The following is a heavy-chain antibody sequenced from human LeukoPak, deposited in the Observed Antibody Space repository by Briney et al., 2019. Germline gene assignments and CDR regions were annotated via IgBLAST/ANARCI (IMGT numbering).Heavy chain of an antibody. CDR2: ISGSGGST. CDR3: AKDLSYDSSGYYFDY. CDR1: GFTFSSYA. D-gene: IGHD3-22*01. J-gene: IGHJ4*02. Sequence: GGSLRLSCAASGFTFSSYAMSWVRQAPGKGLEWVSAISGSGGSTYYADSVKGRFTISRDNSKNTLYLQVNSLRAEDTAVYYCAKDLSYDSSGYYFDYWGQGTLVTVSS. V-gene: IGHV3-23*01.